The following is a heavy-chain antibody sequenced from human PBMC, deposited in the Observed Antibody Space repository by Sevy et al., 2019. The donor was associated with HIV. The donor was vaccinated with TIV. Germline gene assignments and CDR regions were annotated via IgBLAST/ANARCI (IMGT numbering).Heavy chain of an antibody. Sequence: GGSLRLSYVASGFTFGSYGMLWVRQAPGKGLELVADIWFDGSNIHYADSVRGRFTISRDNSKNTLSLQMSSLRAEDTAVYFCALERLSSDVAEYFQNWGQGTLVTVSS. D-gene: IGHD1-1*01. CDR3: ALERLSSDVAEYFQN. CDR2: IWFDGSNI. J-gene: IGHJ1*01. CDR1: GFTFGSYG. V-gene: IGHV3-33*01.